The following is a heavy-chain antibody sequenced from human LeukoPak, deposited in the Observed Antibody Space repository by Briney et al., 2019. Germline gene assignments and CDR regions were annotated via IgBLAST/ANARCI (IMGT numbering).Heavy chain of an antibody. D-gene: IGHD6-13*01. CDR1: DGSISSNNW. CDR3: ASAEPRGSNWYPY. CDR2: IYHSGST. Sequence: SETLSLTCAVSDGSISSNNWWWSWVRQPPGKGLEWIGEIYHSGSTNYNPSLKSRVTISVDKSNNQFSLKLSSVTAADTAVYYCASAEPRGSNWYPYWGQGTLVIVSS. J-gene: IGHJ4*02. V-gene: IGHV4-4*02.